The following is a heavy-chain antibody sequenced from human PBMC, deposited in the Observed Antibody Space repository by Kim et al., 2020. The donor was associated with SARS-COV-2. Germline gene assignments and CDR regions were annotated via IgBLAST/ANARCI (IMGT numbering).Heavy chain of an antibody. V-gene: IGHV1-24*01. CDR3: ATGPPYDSNWFDP. CDR1: GYTLTELS. CDR2: FDPEDGET. Sequence: ASVKVSCKVSGYTLTELSMHWVRQAPGKGLEWMGGFDPEDGETIYAQKFQGRVTITENTSTDTAFMELGSLSSEDTAGYYFATGPPYDSNWFDPWGQGTL. D-gene: IGHD3-22*01. J-gene: IGHJ5*02.